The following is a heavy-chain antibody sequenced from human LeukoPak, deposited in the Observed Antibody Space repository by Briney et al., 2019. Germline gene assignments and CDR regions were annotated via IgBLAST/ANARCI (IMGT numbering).Heavy chain of an antibody. D-gene: IGHD2-2*01. Sequence: SETLSLTCAVYGGSFSGYYWSWIRQPPGKGLEWIGEINHSGSTNYNPSLKSRVTISVDTSKNQFSLKLSSVTAADTAVYYCARPIVVVPAARGYYMDVWGTGTTVTVSS. CDR2: INHSGST. CDR1: GGSFSGYY. CDR3: ARPIVVVPAARGYYMDV. J-gene: IGHJ6*03. V-gene: IGHV4-34*01.